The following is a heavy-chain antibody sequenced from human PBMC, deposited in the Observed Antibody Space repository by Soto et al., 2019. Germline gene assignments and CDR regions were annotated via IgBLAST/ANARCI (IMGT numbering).Heavy chain of an antibody. J-gene: IGHJ6*02. D-gene: IGHD5-18*01. V-gene: IGHV1-69*06. CDR2: IIPIFGTA. CDR1: GGTFSSYA. Sequence: GASVKVSCKASGGTFSSYAISWVRQAPGQGLEWMGGIIPIFGTANYAQKFQGRVTITADKSTSTAYMELSSLRSEDTAVYYCAGVDTAMAVARYYYGMDVWGQGTTVTVSS. CDR3: AGVDTAMAVARYYYGMDV.